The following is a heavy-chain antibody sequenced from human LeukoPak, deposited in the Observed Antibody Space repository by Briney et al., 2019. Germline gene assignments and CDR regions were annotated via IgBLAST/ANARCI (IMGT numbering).Heavy chain of an antibody. CDR2: IYYSGST. V-gene: IGHV4-59*01. D-gene: IGHD4-23*01. J-gene: IGHJ4*02. CDR3: ARRVNHFDY. Sequence: SQTLSLTCTVSGGSISSYYWSWIRQPPGKGLEWIGYIYYSGSTNYNPSLKSRVTISVDTSKNQFSLKLSSVTAADTAVYYCARRVNHFDYWGQGTLVTVSS. CDR1: GGSISSYY.